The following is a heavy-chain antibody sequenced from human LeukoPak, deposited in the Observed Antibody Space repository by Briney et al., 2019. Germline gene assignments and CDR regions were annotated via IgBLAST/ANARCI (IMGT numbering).Heavy chain of an antibody. J-gene: IGHJ4*02. Sequence: PGGSLRLSCAAYGFTFSSYWMHWVRQAPGKGLVWVSRINSDGSSTSYADSVKGRFTISRDNAKNTLYLQMNSLRAEDTAVYYCARVILGSRDFDYWGQGTLVTVSS. CDR2: INSDGSST. V-gene: IGHV3-74*01. D-gene: IGHD3-16*02. CDR1: GFTFSSYW. CDR3: ARVILGSRDFDY.